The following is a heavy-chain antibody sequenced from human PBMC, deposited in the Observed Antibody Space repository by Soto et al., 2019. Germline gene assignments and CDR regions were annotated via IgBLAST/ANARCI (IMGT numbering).Heavy chain of an antibody. CDR3: ARTVGYYYGMDV. D-gene: IGHD4-17*01. Sequence: QVQLVQSGAEVKKPGASVKVSCKASGYTFTSYAMHWVRQAPGQRLEWMGWINAGNGNTKYSQKFQGRVTITRDTSESTAYMELISLRSEDTAVYYCARTVGYYYGMDVWGQGTTVTVSS. J-gene: IGHJ6*02. CDR1: GYTFTSYA. CDR2: INAGNGNT. V-gene: IGHV1-3*01.